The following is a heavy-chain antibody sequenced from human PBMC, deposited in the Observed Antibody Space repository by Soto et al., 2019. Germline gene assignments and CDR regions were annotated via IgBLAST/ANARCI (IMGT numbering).Heavy chain of an antibody. D-gene: IGHD1-1*01. CDR3: ARGRYGDY. CDR2: MSAHNGNT. V-gene: IGHV1-18*01. Sequence: QVHLVQSGDEVKKPGASVKGSCKGSGYAFTTYGITWVRQAPGQGLEWMGWMSAHNGNTNYAQKLQGRVTVTRDTSTSTAYMELRSLRSDDTAVYYCARGRYGDYWGQGALVTVSS. J-gene: IGHJ4*02. CDR1: GYAFTTYG.